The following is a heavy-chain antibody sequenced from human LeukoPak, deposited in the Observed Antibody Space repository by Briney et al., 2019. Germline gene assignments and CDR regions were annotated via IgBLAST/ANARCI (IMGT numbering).Heavy chain of an antibody. V-gene: IGHV1-46*01. CDR2: INPSGGST. D-gene: IGHD2-21*02. J-gene: IGHJ6*02. Sequence: ASVKVSCKASGYTFTSYYMHWVRQAPGQGLEWMGIINPSGGSTSYAQKLQGRVTMTRDTSTSTVYMELSSLRSEDTAVYYCAREDCGGDCSAYYYYGMDVWGQGTTVTVSS. CDR3: AREDCGGDCSAYYYYGMDV. CDR1: GYTFTSYY.